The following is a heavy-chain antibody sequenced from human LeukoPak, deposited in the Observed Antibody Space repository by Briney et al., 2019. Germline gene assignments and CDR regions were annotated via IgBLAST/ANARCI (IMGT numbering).Heavy chain of an antibody. J-gene: IGHJ4*02. CDR1: GGSISSYY. Sequence: KSSETLSLTCTVSGGSISSYYWSWIRQPPGKGLEWIGYIYYSGSTNYNPSLKSRVTISVDTSKNQFSLRLSSVTAADTAVYYCASRRANDGFDYWGQGTLVTVSS. V-gene: IGHV4-59*12. CDR3: ASRRANDGFDY. D-gene: IGHD1-1*01. CDR2: IYYSGST.